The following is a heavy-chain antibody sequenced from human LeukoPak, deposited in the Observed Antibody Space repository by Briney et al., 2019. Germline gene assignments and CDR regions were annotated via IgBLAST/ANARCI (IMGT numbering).Heavy chain of an antibody. CDR3: AKLPVTYYDYVWGSYRTFDY. D-gene: IGHD3-16*02. CDR2: INHSGIT. Sequence: SETLSLTCSVYGGSFIDYSWSWICQPPGKGLEWIGEINHSGITNYNPPLESRVTMSVDTSKNQFSLKLSSVTAADTAVYYCAKLPVTYYDYVWGSYRTFDYWGQGTLVTVSS. CDR1: GGSFIDYS. V-gene: IGHV4-34*01. J-gene: IGHJ4*02.